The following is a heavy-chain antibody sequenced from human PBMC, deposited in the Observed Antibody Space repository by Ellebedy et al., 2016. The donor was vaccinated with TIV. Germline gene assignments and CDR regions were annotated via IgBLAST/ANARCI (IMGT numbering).Heavy chain of an antibody. CDR2: IINDGSRP. J-gene: IGHJ2*01. V-gene: IGHV3-74*01. CDR3: ARDGGVPGGDWYFDL. Sequence: HTGGSLRLSCAASGFTSSSYRMHWVRQAPGRGLVWVPRIINDGSRPSYADSVKGRFTVSRDNAENTLYLQMNSLREEDTAVYYCARDGGVPGGDWYFDLWGRGTLVTVSS. CDR1: GFTSSSYR. D-gene: IGHD3-16*01.